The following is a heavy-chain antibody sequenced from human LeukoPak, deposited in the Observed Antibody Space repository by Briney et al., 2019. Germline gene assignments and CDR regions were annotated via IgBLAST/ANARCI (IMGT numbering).Heavy chain of an antibody. V-gene: IGHV3-33*01. CDR1: GFTFSSYG. D-gene: IGHD3-22*01. CDR2: IWYDGSNK. J-gene: IGHJ4*02. CDR3: ARGYYYDSSGYYPRVGGADY. Sequence: GGSLRLSCAASGFTFSSYGMHWVRQAPGKGLEWVAVIWYDGSNKYYADSVKGRFTISRGNSKNTLYLQMNSLRAEDTAVYYCARGYYYDSSGYYPRVGGADYWGQGTLVTVSS.